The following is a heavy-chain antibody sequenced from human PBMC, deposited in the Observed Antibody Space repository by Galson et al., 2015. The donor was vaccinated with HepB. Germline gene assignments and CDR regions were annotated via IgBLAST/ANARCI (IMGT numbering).Heavy chain of an antibody. CDR3: ARECIAAAGQWFDP. Sequence: SVKVSCKASGYTFTSYAMHWVRQAPGQRLEWMGWINAGNGNTKYSQKFQGRVTITRDTSASTAYMELSSLRSEDTAVYYCARECIAAAGQWFDPWGQGTLVTVSS. V-gene: IGHV1-3*01. D-gene: IGHD6-13*01. CDR2: INAGNGNT. J-gene: IGHJ5*02. CDR1: GYTFTSYA.